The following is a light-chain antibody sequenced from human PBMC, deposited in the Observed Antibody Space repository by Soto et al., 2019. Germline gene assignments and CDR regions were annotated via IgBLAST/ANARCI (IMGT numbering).Light chain of an antibody. CDR2: RNN. CDR1: SSNIRSNY. CDR3: AAWDDSLSAWV. Sequence: QPVLTQPPSASETPGQRVTISCSGSSSNIRSNYVYWYQQLPGTAPKLLIYRNNQRPSGVPDRFSGSKSGTSASLAISGLRSEDEADYCCAAWDDSLSAWVFGGGTKLTVL. V-gene: IGLV1-47*01. J-gene: IGLJ3*02.